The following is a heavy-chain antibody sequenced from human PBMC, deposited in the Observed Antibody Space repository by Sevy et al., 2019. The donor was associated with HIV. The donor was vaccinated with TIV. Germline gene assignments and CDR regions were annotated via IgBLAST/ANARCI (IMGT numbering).Heavy chain of an antibody. CDR2: IYPSGNT. J-gene: IGHJ4*02. CDR1: GGSISGSY. CDR3: AREDSSTWCFHF. Sequence: SETLSLTCTVSGGSISGSYWSWIRQSAGKGLEWIGRIYPSGNTNYNPSLKSRVTRSVDTSKNHFSLKLTSVTAADTAAYYCAREDSSTWCFHFWGQGTLVTVSS. V-gene: IGHV4-4*07. D-gene: IGHD6-13*01.